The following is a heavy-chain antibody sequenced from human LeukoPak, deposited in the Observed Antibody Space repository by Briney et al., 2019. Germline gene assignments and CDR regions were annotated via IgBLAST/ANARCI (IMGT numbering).Heavy chain of an antibody. J-gene: IGHJ3*02. CDR1: GGSISSYY. CDR3: ARGYCSGGSCTKKRDDAFDI. V-gene: IGHV4-59*01. CDR2: IYYSGST. Sequence: SETLSLTCTVSGGSISSYYWSWIRQPPGKGLEWIGYIYYSGSTNYNPSLKSRVTISVDTSKNQFSLKLSSVTAADTAVYYCARGYCSGGSCTKKRDDAFDIWGQGTMVTLSS. D-gene: IGHD2-15*01.